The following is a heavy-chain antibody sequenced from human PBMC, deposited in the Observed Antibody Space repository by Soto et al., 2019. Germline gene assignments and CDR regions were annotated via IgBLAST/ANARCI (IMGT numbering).Heavy chain of an antibody. CDR2: ISHSGGGT. D-gene: IGHD2-2*01. V-gene: IGHV3-23*01. CDR3: AKGFCNGTTCYSVFDS. Sequence: GGSLRLSCAASGFIFSNFAMTWVRQAPGKGLEWVSLISHSGGGTYYADSVKGRFTISRDSSKDMLYLQMNSLRAEDTAVYFCAKGFCNGTTCYSVFDSWGQGTLVTVSS. J-gene: IGHJ4*02. CDR1: GFIFSNFA.